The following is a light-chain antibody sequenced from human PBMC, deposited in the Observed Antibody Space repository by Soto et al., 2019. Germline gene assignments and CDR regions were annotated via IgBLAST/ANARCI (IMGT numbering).Light chain of an antibody. CDR3: QQYNSYSWT. CDR2: GAS. Sequence: EIVMTQSPATLSVSPGERVTLSCRASQSISGNLAWYQHKPGQTPRLLIFGASTRATGIPARFSGSGSGTEFTLTISSLQSEDFATYYCQQYNSYSWTFGQGTKVEIK. V-gene: IGKV3-15*01. CDR1: QSISGN. J-gene: IGKJ1*01.